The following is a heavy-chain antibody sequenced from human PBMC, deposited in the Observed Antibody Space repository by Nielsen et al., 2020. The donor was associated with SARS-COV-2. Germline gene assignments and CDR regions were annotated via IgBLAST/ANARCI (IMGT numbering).Heavy chain of an antibody. CDR2: INPNSGGT. V-gene: IGHV1-2*06. D-gene: IGHD3-10*01. CDR3: ARDSAGGYSMVRGNYGMDV. CDR1: GYTFTGYY. J-gene: IGHJ6*02. Sequence: ASVKVSCKASGYTFTGYYMHWVRQAPGQGLEWMGRINPNSGGTNYAQKFQGRVTMIRDTSISTAYMELNRLRSDDTAVYYCARDSAGGYSMVRGNYGMDVWGQGTTVTVSS.